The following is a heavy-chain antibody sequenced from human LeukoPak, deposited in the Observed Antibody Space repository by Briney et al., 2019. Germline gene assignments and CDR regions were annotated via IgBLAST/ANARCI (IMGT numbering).Heavy chain of an antibody. Sequence: GGSLRLSCAVSGFTFSSYDMHWVRQAPGKGLEWVTGISFDARSKYYGDSVKGRFTVSRDNSKNTVYLEMNSLRPEDTAVYYCANGRYYTGSYAEFDYWGQGTLVTVSP. J-gene: IGHJ4*02. CDR2: ISFDARSK. CDR1: GFTFSSYD. V-gene: IGHV3-30*18. CDR3: ANGRYYTGSYAEFDY. D-gene: IGHD3-3*01.